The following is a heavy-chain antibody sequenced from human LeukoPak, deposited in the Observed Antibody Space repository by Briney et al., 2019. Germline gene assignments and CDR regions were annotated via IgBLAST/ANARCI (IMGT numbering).Heavy chain of an antibody. CDR1: GGSISSYY. J-gene: IGHJ6*03. CDR2: IYYSGST. D-gene: IGHD2-2*01. CDR3: ARVVVPAAMHLYYYYYYMDV. Sequence: KTSETLSLTCTVSGGSISSYYWSWIRQPPGKGLEWIGYIYYSGSTNYNPSLKSRVTISVDTSKNQFSLKLSSVTAADTAVYYCARVVVPAAMHLYYYYYYMDVWGKGTTVTVSS. V-gene: IGHV4-59*01.